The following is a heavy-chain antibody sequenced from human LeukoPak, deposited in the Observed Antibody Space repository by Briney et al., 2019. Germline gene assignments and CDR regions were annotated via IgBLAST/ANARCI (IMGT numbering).Heavy chain of an antibody. Sequence: SETLSLTCTVSGGSISSYYWSWIRQPPGKGLEWIGYIYYSGSTNYNPSLKSRVTISVDTSKNQFSLKLSSVTAADTAVYYCARDGPIGCGGVCPRYYYGMDVWGQGTTVTVSS. D-gene: IGHD2-21*02. CDR2: IYYSGST. J-gene: IGHJ6*02. CDR3: ARDGPIGCGGVCPRYYYGMDV. V-gene: IGHV4-59*01. CDR1: GGSISSYY.